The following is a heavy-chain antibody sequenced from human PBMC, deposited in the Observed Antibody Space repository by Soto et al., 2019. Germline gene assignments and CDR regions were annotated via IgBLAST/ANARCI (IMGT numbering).Heavy chain of an antibody. CDR3: AGSGDFSASDYFGF. D-gene: IGHD3-3*02. J-gene: IGHJ4*02. CDR2: ISRNSGRT. V-gene: IGHV3-9*01. CDR1: GFTFDDYG. Sequence: PGGSLRLSCGASGFTFDDYGMNWVRQAPGKGLEWVSTISRNSGRTGYADSVKGRFTISRDNVKNSLYLQMNSLRAEDTALYYCAGSGDFSASDYFGFWGQGTLVTVSS.